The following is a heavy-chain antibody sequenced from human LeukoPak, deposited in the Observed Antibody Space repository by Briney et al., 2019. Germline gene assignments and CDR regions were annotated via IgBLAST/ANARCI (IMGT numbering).Heavy chain of an antibody. CDR2: ISSSGSTI. D-gene: IGHD3-9*01. Sequence: KPGGSLRLSCAASGFTFSDYYMSWIRQAPGKGLEWVSYISSSGSTIYYADSVKGRFTISRDNAKNSLYLQMNSLRAEDTAVYYCARSRYYDILTGYSHFDYWVQGTLVTVSS. CDR1: GFTFSDYY. J-gene: IGHJ4*02. V-gene: IGHV3-11*01. CDR3: ARSRYYDILTGYSHFDY.